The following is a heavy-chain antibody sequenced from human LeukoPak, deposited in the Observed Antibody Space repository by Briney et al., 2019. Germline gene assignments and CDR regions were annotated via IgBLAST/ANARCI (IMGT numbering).Heavy chain of an antibody. Sequence: ASVKVSCKASGYTFTGYYMHWVRQALGQGLGWRGWINPNSGGTNYAQKFQGRVTMTRDTSINTAYMDLSRLRSDDTAVYYCARGDYDILTGWPYWGQGTLVTVSS. CDR2: INPNSGGT. CDR1: GYTFTGYY. V-gene: IGHV1-2*02. CDR3: ARGDYDILTGWPY. J-gene: IGHJ4*02. D-gene: IGHD3-9*01.